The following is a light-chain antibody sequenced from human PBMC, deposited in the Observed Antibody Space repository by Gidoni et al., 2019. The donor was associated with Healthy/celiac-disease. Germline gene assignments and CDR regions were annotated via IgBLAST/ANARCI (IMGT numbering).Light chain of an antibody. J-gene: IGLJ2*01. CDR3: QVWDSSSDHPVV. V-gene: IGLV3-21*04. CDR1: NIGSKS. CDR2: YDS. Sequence: SYVLTQPPSVSVAPGKTARITCGGNNIGSKSVHWSQQKPGQAPVLVIYYDSDRPSGIPERFSGSNSGNTATLTISRVEAGDEADYCCQVWDSSSDHPVVFGGGTKLTVL.